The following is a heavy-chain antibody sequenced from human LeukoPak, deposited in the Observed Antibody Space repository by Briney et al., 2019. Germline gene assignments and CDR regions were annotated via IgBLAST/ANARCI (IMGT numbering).Heavy chain of an antibody. CDR3: ARDFHFSRLERPRPSYYFDY. J-gene: IGHJ4*02. V-gene: IGHV1-8*01. CDR1: GYTFTSYD. Sequence: GASVKVSCKASGYTFTSYDINWVRQATGQGLEWMGWMNPSGGSTSYAQKFQGRVTMTRDTSTSTVYMELSSLRSEDTAVYYCARDFHFSRLERPRPSYYFDYWGQGTLVTVSS. D-gene: IGHD1-1*01. CDR2: MNPSGGST.